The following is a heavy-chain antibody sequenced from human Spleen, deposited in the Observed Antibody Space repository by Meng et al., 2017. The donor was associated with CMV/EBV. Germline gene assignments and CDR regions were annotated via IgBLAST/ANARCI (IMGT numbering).Heavy chain of an antibody. Sequence: SVKVSCKASGGTFSKYAISWVRQAPGQGLEWMGEIIPMFGTTNFAQKFQGRVTITTDEPTNTAYMELSSLRSEDTALYYCAIVFNYIGFGGRQFDYWGQGTLVTVSS. V-gene: IGHV1-69*05. CDR2: IIPMFGTT. J-gene: IGHJ4*02. D-gene: IGHD4-11*01. CDR3: AIVFNYIGFGGRQFDY. CDR1: GGTFSKYA.